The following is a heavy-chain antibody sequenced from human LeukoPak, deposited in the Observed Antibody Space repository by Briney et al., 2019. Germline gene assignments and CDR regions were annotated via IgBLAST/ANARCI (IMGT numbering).Heavy chain of an antibody. CDR2: INHSGST. J-gene: IGHJ4*02. CDR3: ARVRGVRGVIAE. CDR1: GGSFSSYY. V-gene: IGHV4-34*01. Sequence: SETLSLTCAVYGGSFSSYYWCWIRQPPGKGLEWIGEINHSGSTNYNPSLKSRVTISVDTSKNQFSLKLSSVTAADTAVYYCARVRGVRGVIAEWGQGTLVTVSS. D-gene: IGHD3-10*01.